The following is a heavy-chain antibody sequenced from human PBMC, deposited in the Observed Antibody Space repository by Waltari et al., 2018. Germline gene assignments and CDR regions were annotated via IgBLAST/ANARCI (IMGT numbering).Heavy chain of an antibody. V-gene: IGHV3-33*08. D-gene: IGHD2-2*01. J-gene: IGHJ4*02. CDR2: IWYDGSNK. CDR1: GFTFSSYG. CDR3: ADIVVVPAAMKGHY. Sequence: QVQLVESGGGVVKPGRSLRLSCGASGFTFSSYGMHWVRQAPGKGLEWVAVIWYDGSNKYYADSVKGRFTISRDNSKNTLYLQMNSLRAEDTAMYYCADIVVVPAAMKGHYWGQGTLVTVSS.